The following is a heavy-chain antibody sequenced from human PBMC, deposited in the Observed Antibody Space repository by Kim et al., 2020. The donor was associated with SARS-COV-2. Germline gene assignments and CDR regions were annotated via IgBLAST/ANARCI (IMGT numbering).Heavy chain of an antibody. CDR3: VRSLGYSGKYYKN. Sequence: RYADSVKGLFTISRDIAKNTLYLQMNSLRAEDTAVYYCVRSLGYSGKYYKNWGRGTLVTVSS. D-gene: IGHD3-10*01. J-gene: IGHJ4*02. V-gene: IGHV3-74*01.